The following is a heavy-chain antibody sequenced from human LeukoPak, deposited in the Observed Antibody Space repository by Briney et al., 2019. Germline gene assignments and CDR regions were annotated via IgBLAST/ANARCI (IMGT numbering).Heavy chain of an antibody. Sequence: SVKVSCKASGFTFTSSAVQWVRQARGQRLEWIGWIVVGSGNTNYAQKFQERVTITRDMSTSTAYMELSSLRSEDTAVYYCAAVTHPSFWSGIHDAFDIWGQGTMVTVSS. CDR3: AAVTHPSFWSGIHDAFDI. J-gene: IGHJ3*02. CDR2: IVVGSGNT. D-gene: IGHD3-3*01. CDR1: GFTFTSSA. V-gene: IGHV1-58*01.